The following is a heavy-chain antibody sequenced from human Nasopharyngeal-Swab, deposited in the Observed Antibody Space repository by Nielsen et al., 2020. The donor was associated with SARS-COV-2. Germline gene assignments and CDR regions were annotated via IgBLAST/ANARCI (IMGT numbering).Heavy chain of an antibody. D-gene: IGHD3-3*01. J-gene: IGHJ6*03. CDR3: AREKDFWGGSHYFYMDV. CDR1: GFTFSIYW. V-gene: IGHV3-7*05. Sequence: GESLKISCAASGFTFSIYWMTWVRQAPGRGLEWVSNMNEDGSEKNYVDSVKGRFTISRGNAKNLLYLQMNSLRAEDTAVYYCAREKDFWGGSHYFYMDVWGKGTTVTVSS. CDR2: MNEDGSEK.